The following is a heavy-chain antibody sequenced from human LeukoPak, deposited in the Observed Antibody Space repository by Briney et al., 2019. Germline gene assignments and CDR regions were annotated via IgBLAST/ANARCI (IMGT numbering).Heavy chain of an antibody. Sequence: GASVKVSCKASGYTFTSYGISWVRQAPGQGLEWMGWISAYNGNTNYAQKLQGRVTMTTDTSTSTAYMELRSLRSDDTAVYYCARDLNTAMVFYYFVYWGQGTLVTVSS. CDR3: ARDLNTAMVFYYFVY. V-gene: IGHV1-18*01. D-gene: IGHD5-18*01. CDR2: ISAYNGNT. J-gene: IGHJ4*02. CDR1: GYTFTSYG.